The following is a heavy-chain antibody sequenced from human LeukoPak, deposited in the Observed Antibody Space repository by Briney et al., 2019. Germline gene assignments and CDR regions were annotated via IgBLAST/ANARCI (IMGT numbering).Heavy chain of an antibody. CDR1: GFTFSGYS. Sequence: GGSLRLSCAASGFTFSGYSMNWVRQAPGKGLEWVSSISSSSSYIYYADSVKGRFTISRDNAKNSLYLQMNSLRAEDTAVYYCARDSLAYCGGDCYVAYFDYWGQGTLVTVSS. J-gene: IGHJ4*02. D-gene: IGHD2-21*02. CDR3: ARDSLAYCGGDCYVAYFDY. CDR2: ISSSSSYI. V-gene: IGHV3-21*01.